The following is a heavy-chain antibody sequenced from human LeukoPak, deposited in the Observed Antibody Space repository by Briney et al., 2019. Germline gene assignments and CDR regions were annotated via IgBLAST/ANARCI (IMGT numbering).Heavy chain of an antibody. CDR1: GFTLSSYE. J-gene: IGHJ5*02. Sequence: GGSLRLSCAASGFTLSSYEMTWARQAPGKGLEWVSYISATGATIYYADSVKGRFTIARDDAKNSLYLQMNSLRVEDTAVYYCARRRGGWFDLWGQGTLVTVSS. CDR2: ISATGATI. D-gene: IGHD3-10*01. V-gene: IGHV3-48*03. CDR3: ARRRGGWFDL.